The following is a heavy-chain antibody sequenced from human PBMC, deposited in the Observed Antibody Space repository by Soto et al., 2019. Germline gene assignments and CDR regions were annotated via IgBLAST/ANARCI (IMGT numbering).Heavy chain of an antibody. V-gene: IGHV3-66*01. CDR3: AKGRYCPSTTCFDY. Sequence: PWGSLRLSCAASGCTVGSSYMSWVRHGTRKGLEWGSIIYSGGETYYAASVKDRFTISRDNSQNTVYLQMNSHRAEDTAMYYCAKGRYCPSTTCFDYWGQGTLVTV. CDR1: GCTVGSSY. J-gene: IGHJ4*02. CDR2: IYSGGET. D-gene: IGHD2-2*01.